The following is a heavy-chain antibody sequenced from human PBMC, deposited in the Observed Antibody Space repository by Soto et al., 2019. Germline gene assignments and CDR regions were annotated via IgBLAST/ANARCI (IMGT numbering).Heavy chain of an antibody. CDR3: ARAHFGSDRYVLEPFDP. CDR1: GDSVSSNSAT. Sequence: PSQTLSLTCAISGDSVSSNSATWNWTRQSPSRGLEWLGRTYYRSKWYSDYAISVKSRITINPDTSKNQFSLQLNSVVPEDTAVYPCARAHFGSDRYVLEPFDPRGQGTLVTVS. CDR2: TYYRSKWYS. D-gene: IGHD1-1*01. V-gene: IGHV6-1*01. J-gene: IGHJ5*02.